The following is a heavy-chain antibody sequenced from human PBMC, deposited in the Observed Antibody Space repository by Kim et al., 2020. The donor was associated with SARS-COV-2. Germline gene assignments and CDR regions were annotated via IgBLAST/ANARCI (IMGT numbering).Heavy chain of an antibody. CDR3: ARGGTARSWYRGGFDY. V-gene: IGHV4-34*01. Sequence: SETLSLTCAVYGGSFSGYYWSWIRQPPGKGLEWIGEINHSGSTNYNPSLKIRVTISVDTSKNQFSLKLSSVTAADTAVYYCARGGTARSWYRGGFDYWGQGTLVTVSS. D-gene: IGHD6-13*01. J-gene: IGHJ4*02. CDR2: INHSGST. CDR1: GGSFSGYY.